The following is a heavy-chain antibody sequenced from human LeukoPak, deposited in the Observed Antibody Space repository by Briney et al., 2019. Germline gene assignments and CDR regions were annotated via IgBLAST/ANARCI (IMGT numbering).Heavy chain of an antibody. CDR1: GGSFSTYA. CDR3: WKFGGYEERGDDH. Sequence: ASVKVSCKASGGSFSTYAINWVRQAPGQGLEWMGRIIPLLGTANYAQKFQGSVTFTADKSTSTAYMELSSLISEDTAVYYCWKFGGYEERGDDHWGQGTLVTVSS. CDR2: IIPLLGTA. D-gene: IGHD5-12*01. J-gene: IGHJ4*02. V-gene: IGHV1-69*04.